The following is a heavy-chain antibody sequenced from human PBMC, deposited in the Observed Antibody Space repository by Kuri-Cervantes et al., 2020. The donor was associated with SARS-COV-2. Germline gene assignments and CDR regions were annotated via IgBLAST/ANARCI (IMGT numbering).Heavy chain of an antibody. CDR1: GCTFTSYY. J-gene: IGHJ6*03. V-gene: IGHV1-69*13. CDR3: ARDESYYYYYMDV. Sequence: SVKVSCKASGCTFTSYYMHWVRQAPGQGLEWMGGIIPIFGTANYAQKFQGRVTITADESTSTAYMELSSLRSEDTAVYYCARDESYYYYYMDVWGKGTTVTVSS. CDR2: IIPIFGTA.